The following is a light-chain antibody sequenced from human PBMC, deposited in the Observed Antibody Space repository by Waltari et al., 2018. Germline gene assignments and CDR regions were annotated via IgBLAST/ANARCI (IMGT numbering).Light chain of an antibody. Sequence: QAVLTQPSSLSASPGASASLTCTLRSDINVHTYRITCYQQKPGGPPQYVLRYMSDSDKQQGSGVPSRFSGSKDASANAGILLISGLQSEDEADYYCMIWHSSAWVFGGGTKVTVL. CDR3: MIWHSSAWV. J-gene: IGLJ3*02. CDR1: SDINVHTYR. CDR2: YMSDSDK. V-gene: IGLV5-45*02.